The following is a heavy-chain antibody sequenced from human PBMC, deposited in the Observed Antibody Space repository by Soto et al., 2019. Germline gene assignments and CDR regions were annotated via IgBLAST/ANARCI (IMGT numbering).Heavy chain of an antibody. CDR3: ARGSGPMIEWH. Sequence: QVQLVQSGAEEKKPGASVKVSCKASGYTFTSYAMHWVRQAPGQRLEWMGWINAGNGNTKYSPKLQGRVTITRDTSASTAYMELSSLRSEETAVYYCARGSGPMIEWHWGQGTLVTVSS. V-gene: IGHV1-3*05. CDR2: INAGNGNT. J-gene: IGHJ4*02. CDR1: GYTFTSYA. D-gene: IGHD3-22*01.